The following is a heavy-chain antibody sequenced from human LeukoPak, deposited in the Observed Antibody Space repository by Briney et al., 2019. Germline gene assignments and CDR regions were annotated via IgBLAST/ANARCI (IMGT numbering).Heavy chain of an antibody. D-gene: IGHD4-17*01. J-gene: IGHJ4*02. V-gene: IGHV4-59*01. CDR3: ARVPYGDYVDY. Sequence: PSETLSLTCTVSGGSISSYYWSWIRQPPGKGLEWIGYIYYSGSTNYNPSLKSRVTISEDTSKNQFSLKLSSVTAADTAVYYCARVPYGDYVDYWGQGTLVTVSS. CDR2: IYYSGST. CDR1: GGSISSYY.